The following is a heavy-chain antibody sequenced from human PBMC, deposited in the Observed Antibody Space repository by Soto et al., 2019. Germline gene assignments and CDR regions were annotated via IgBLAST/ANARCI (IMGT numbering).Heavy chain of an antibody. J-gene: IGHJ4*02. CDR3: ACRAGHCSSTTCYDVFHY. Sequence: QVQLVESGGDVVQPGRSLRLSCAASGFTFSSNAMHWVRQAPGKGLEWLAVILHDGSNEYYADSVKGRFTISRDNSKNTLYLQMNRLRTEDTAVYYSACRAGHCSSTTCYDVFHYWGRGTLVTVSS. CDR1: GFTFSSNA. V-gene: IGHV3-30*03. D-gene: IGHD2-2*01. CDR2: ILHDGSNE.